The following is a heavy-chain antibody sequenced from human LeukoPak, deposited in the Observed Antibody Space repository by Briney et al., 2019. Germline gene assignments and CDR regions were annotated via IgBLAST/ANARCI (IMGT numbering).Heavy chain of an antibody. CDR2: IYSGGST. D-gene: IGHD3-22*01. J-gene: IGHJ3*02. Sequence: GGSLRLSCAASGFTVSSNYMSWVRQAPGKGLEWVSVIYSGGSTYYADSVKGRFTISRDNSKNTLYLQMNSLRAEDTAVYYCARDHLAYDYYDSSGYYYAFDIWGQGTMVTVSS. CDR3: ARDHLAYDYYDSSGYYYAFDI. CDR1: GFTVSSNY. V-gene: IGHV3-66*01.